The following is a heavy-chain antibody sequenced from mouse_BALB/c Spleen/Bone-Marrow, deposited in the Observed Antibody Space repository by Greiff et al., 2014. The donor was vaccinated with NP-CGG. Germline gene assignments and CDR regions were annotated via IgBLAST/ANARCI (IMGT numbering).Heavy chain of an antibody. D-gene: IGHD1-1*01. CDR1: GFNIKDTY. V-gene: IGHV14-3*02. CDR3: APYYYGRWFAN. Sequence: EVQLQQFRAELVKPGAPVKLSCTASGFNIKDTYMHWVKQRPEQGLEWIGRIDPANGNIKYDPKFQGKATITADTSSNTAYLQLSSLTSEDTAVYYCAPYYYGRWFANWGQGTLVTVSA. CDR2: IDPANGNI. J-gene: IGHJ3*01.